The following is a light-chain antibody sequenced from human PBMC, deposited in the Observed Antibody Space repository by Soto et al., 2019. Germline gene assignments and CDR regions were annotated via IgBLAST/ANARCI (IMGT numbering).Light chain of an antibody. J-gene: IGLJ1*01. Sequence: QSVLTQPASVSGSPGQSITISCTGTSSDVGSYNLVSWYQQHPGKAPKLMIYEVSKRLSGVSNRFSGSKSGNTASLTISGLQAEDEADYYCCSYAGSSTPYVFGTGTKVTVL. CDR2: EVS. V-gene: IGLV2-23*02. CDR3: CSYAGSSTPYV. CDR1: SSDVGSYNL.